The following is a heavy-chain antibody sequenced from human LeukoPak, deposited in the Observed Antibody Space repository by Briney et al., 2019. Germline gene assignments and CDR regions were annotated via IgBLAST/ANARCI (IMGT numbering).Heavy chain of an antibody. CDR2: IWYDGTNK. J-gene: IGHJ4*02. V-gene: IGHV3-33*01. CDR1: GFTFSSHA. Sequence: PGGSLRLSCAASGFTFSSHAMHWVRQAPGKGLEWVAVIWYDGTNKYYADSVKGRFTISRDNSKSSLYLQMNSLRAEDTAVYSCARQGYCSGGYCYFDYWGQGTLVAVSS. D-gene: IGHD2-15*01. CDR3: ARQGYCSGGYCYFDY.